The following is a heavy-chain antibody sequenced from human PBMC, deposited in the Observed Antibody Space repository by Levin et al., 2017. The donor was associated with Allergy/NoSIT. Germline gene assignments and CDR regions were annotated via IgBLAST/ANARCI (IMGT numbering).Heavy chain of an antibody. J-gene: IGHJ4*02. CDR2: IFPSDSDT. V-gene: IGHV5-51*01. CDR3: ARRDSGGSNSFDY. CDR1: GYSFTSYW. D-gene: IGHD2-2*01. Sequence: GESLKISCQASGYSFTSYWFGWVRQRPGKGLEWMGLIFPSDSDTRVSPSFQGQIIMSVDKSINTAYLQWSSLKASDSAMYDCARRDSGGSNSFDYWGQGTLVPVYS.